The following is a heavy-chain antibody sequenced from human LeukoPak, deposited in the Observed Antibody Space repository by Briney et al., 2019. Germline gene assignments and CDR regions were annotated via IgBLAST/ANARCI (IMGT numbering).Heavy chain of an antibody. V-gene: IGHV3-23*01. J-gene: IGHJ4*02. CDR1: GFTFSSYA. CDR2: ISGSGGST. D-gene: IGHD3-22*01. CDR3: AKAITMIVVVNDY. Sequence: PGGSLRLSCAASGFTFSSYAMSWVRQAPGKGLEWVSAISGSGGSTYYADSVKGRFTISRDNSKNTLYLQMNSLRAEDTAVYCCAKAITMIVVVNDYWGQGTLVTVSS.